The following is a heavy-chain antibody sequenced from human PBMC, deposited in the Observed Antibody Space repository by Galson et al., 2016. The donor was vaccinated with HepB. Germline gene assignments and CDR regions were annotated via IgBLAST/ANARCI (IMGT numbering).Heavy chain of an antibody. CDR2: IKQDGSEK. CDR1: GFTFSNYW. CDR3: ARTPALAENPWYPPTWFDP. D-gene: IGHD2-15*01. Sequence: SLRLSCAASGFTFSNYWMSWVRQAPGKGLEWVANIKQDGSEKYYVDSVKGRFSISRDNAKNSLYLQMNSLRAEDTAVYYCARTPALAENPWYPPTWFDPWGQGTLVTVSS. V-gene: IGHV3-7*01. J-gene: IGHJ5*02.